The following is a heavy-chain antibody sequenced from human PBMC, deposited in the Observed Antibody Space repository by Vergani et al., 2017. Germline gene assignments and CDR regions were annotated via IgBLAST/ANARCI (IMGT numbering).Heavy chain of an antibody. CDR3: AREGYSGSYIAY. CDR2: ISYDGSNK. J-gene: IGHJ4*02. CDR1: GFTFSSYG. D-gene: IGHD1-26*01. V-gene: IGHV3-30*03. Sequence: QVQLVESGGGVVQPGRSLRLSCAASGFTFSSYGMHWVRQAPGKGLEWVAVISYDGSNKYYADSVKGRFTISRDNSKNTLYLQMNSLRAEDTAVYYCAREGYSGSYIAYWGQGTLVTVSS.